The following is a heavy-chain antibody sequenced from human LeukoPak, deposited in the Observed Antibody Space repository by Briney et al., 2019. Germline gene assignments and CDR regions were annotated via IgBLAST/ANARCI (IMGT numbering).Heavy chain of an antibody. CDR1: GGSISSGDW. CDR2: IYHAGDT. D-gene: IGHD1-20*01. CDR3: ARVTGVQGHWYFDL. Sequence: PSETLSLTCAVSGGSISSGDWWTWVRQPPGKGLQWIGEIYHAGDTNYNPSLKSRVTISVDKSKNQFSLKLTSVTAADTAFYYCARVTGVQGHWYFDLWGRGTLVTVSS. V-gene: IGHV4-4*02. J-gene: IGHJ2*01.